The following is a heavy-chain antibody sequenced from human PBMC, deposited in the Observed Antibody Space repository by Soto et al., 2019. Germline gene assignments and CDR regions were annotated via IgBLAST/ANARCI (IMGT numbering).Heavy chain of an antibody. J-gene: IGHJ3*02. CDR2: IYSGGST. CDR3: ARNYASTAGGAFDI. Sequence: EVQLVESGGGFIQPGGSLRLSCAAYWFTVSSNYMSWVRQAPGKVLEWASVIYSGGSTYYADSVKGRFTISRDNSKNTLYLQMNSLRAEDTAVYYCARNYASTAGGAFDIWGQGTMVTVSS. D-gene: IGHD3-22*01. CDR1: WFTVSSNY. V-gene: IGHV3-53*01.